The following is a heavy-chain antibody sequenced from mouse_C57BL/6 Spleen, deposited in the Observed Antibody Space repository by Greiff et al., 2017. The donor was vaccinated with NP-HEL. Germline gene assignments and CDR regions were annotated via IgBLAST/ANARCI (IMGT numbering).Heavy chain of an antibody. Sequence: VQLVESGPELVKPGASVKISCKASGYAFSSSWMNWVKQRPGKGLEWIGRIYPGDGDTNYNGKFKGKATLTADKSSSTAYMQLSSLTSEDSAVYFCADYRRGWFAYWGQGTLVTVSA. CDR2: IYPGDGDT. V-gene: IGHV1-82*01. J-gene: IGHJ3*01. CDR1: GYAFSSSW. CDR3: ADYRRGWFAY. D-gene: IGHD2-4*01.